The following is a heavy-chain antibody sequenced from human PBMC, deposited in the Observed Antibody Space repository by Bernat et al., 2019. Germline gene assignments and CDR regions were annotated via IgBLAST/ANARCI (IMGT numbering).Heavy chain of an antibody. D-gene: IGHD2-2*01. CDR1: GFTFSSYG. CDR3: AKKEPDGSSSSCCNYYYYMDV. Sequence: QVQLVESGGGVVQPGRSLRLSCAASGFTFSSYGMHWVRQAPGKGLEWVAAISYDGSNKYYADSVKGRFTISRDNSKNTLYLQMNSLRAEDTAVYYGAKKEPDGSSSSCCNYYYYMDVWGKGTTVTVSS. J-gene: IGHJ6*03. CDR2: ISYDGSNK. V-gene: IGHV3-30*18.